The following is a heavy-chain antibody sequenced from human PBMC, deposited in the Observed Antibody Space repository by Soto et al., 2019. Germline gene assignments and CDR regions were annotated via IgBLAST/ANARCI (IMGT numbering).Heavy chain of an antibody. CDR2: IGGSGGST. J-gene: IGHJ4*02. V-gene: IGHV3-23*01. D-gene: IGHD4-17*01. CDR3: AKDIIAVTTTRGGRQY. Sequence: AGGSLRLSCAASGFTFSSYAMSWVRQAPGKGLEWVSAIGGSGGSTYYADSVKGRFTISRDNSKNTLYLQMNSLRAEDTAVYYCAKDIIAVTTTRGGRQYWGQGTLVTVSS. CDR1: GFTFSSYA.